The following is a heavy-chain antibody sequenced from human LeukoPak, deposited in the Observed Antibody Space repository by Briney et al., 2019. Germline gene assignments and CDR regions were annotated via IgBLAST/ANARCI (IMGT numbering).Heavy chain of an antibody. CDR1: GFTFSNYA. J-gene: IGHJ5*02. CDR2: ISGSGGST. Sequence: GGSLRLSCAASGFTFSNYAMSWVRQAPGKGLEWVSAISGSGGSTYYADSVKGRFTISRDNSKNTLYLQMNSLRAEDTTVYYCAKGGYCSSTSCYTHWFDPWGQGTLVTVSS. D-gene: IGHD2-2*02. V-gene: IGHV3-23*01. CDR3: AKGGYCSSTSCYTHWFDP.